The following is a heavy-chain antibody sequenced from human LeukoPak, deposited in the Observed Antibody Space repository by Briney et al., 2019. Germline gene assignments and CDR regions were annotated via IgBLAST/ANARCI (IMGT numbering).Heavy chain of an antibody. CDR1: GFSLNSGGVG. D-gene: IGHD3-9*01. CDR3: ARLDSTGAYNWFDP. J-gene: IGHJ5*02. CDR2: IYWDDDK. Sequence: ESGPTLVNPTQTLTLTCTFSGFSLNSGGVGVAWIRQPPGKALEWLALIYWDDDKRYSPSLKSRLTITKDTSKNQVFLSMTNMDPVDTATYYCARLDSTGAYNWFDPWGRGTLVTVSS. V-gene: IGHV2-5*02.